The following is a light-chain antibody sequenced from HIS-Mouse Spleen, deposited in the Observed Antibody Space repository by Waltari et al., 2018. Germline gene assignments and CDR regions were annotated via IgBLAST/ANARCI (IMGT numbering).Light chain of an antibody. CDR2: SAS. CDR3: QQSYSTPRT. J-gene: IGKJ1*01. V-gene: IGKV1-39*01. Sequence: DIQMTQSPSSLSASVGDRVTITCRASQSISSYLNWYQQKPGKAPKRLIYSASSLQSGVPSRLSCSGSGTDVTLTISSLQPEDFATYYCQQSYSTPRTFGQGTKVEIK. CDR1: QSISSY.